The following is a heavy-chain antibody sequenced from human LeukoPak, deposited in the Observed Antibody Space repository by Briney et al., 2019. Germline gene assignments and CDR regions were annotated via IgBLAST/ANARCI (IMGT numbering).Heavy chain of an antibody. V-gene: IGHV3-23*01. J-gene: IGHJ3*02. CDR1: GFTFSTYA. CDR3: AKLWGTSPPAFDI. D-gene: IGHD3-16*01. CDR2: ISGSGDST. Sequence: QSGGSLRLSCAASGFTFSTYAMSWVRQAPGKGLEWVSGISGSGDSTYYADSVKGRFTISRDNSKNTLYLQMNSLRAEDTAVYYCAKLWGTSPPAFDIWGQGTMVTVSS.